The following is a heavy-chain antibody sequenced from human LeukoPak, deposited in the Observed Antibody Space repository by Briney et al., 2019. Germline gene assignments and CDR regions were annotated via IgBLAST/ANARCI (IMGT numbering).Heavy chain of an antibody. CDR1: GGTFSNYA. J-gene: IGHJ4*02. V-gene: IGHV1-69*06. D-gene: IGHD5-12*01. CDR3: ARDRGADSGYEYSIDY. Sequence: SVKVSCKASGGTFSNYAISWVRQAPGQGLECMGGIIPIFDTANYAQKFQGRVTITAEKSTSTAYLELSSLRSEDTAVYYCARDRGADSGYEYSIDYWGQGTLVTVSS. CDR2: IIPIFDTA.